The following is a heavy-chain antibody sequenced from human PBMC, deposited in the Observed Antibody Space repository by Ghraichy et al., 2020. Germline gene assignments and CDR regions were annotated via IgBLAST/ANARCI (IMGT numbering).Heavy chain of an antibody. CDR3: ARQSWGPSGYYYGMDV. CDR2: IYSGGST. J-gene: IGHJ6*02. Sequence: GESLNISCAASGFTVSSNYMSWVRQAPGKGLEWVSVIYSGGSTYYADSVKGRFTISRDNSKNTLYLQMNSLRAEDTAVYYCARQSWGPSGYYYGMDVWGQGTTVTVSS. V-gene: IGHV3-66*04. CDR1: GFTVSSNY. D-gene: IGHD7-27*01.